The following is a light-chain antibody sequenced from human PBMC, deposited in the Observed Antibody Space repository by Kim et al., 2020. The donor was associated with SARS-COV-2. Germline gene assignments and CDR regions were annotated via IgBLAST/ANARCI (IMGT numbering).Light chain of an antibody. V-gene: IGKV1-12*01. CDR3: QQANSFPLA. Sequence: GCERDRVNMNWRVSQGISSWLAWYKQKPGKAPKLLIYAASGLQSGGPSRFSGSGSGTEFTHTISSLQREDFATYYCQQANSFPLAFGGGDKVDIK. J-gene: IGKJ4*01. CDR2: AAS. CDR1: QGISSW.